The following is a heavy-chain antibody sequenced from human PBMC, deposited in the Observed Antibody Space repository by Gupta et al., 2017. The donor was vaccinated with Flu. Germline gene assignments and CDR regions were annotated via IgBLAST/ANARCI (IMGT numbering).Heavy chain of an antibody. V-gene: IGHV3-74*01. CDR1: GFTFSSYW. J-gene: IGHJ6*04. CDR2: IKSDGSST. Sequence: EVQLEESGGGFVQPGGSLRLSCAASGFTFSSYWMHWVRQAPGKGLAWVSRIKSDGSSTSYADSVKGRFTISRDNAKNTLYLQMNSLRAEDTAVYYCVRQLVNDYYYHLDVWGKGTTVTVFS. D-gene: IGHD6-6*01. CDR3: VRQLVNDYYYHLDV.